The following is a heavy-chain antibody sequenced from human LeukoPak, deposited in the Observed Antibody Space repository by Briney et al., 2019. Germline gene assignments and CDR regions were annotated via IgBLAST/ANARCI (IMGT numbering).Heavy chain of an antibody. V-gene: IGHV3-53*01. CDR3: ARRIYIVRGAFDI. CDR1: GFTVSSNY. Sequence: PGGSLRLSCAASGFTVSSNYINWVREAPGKGLECVSLIYSGGTTYYAASVKGRFTISRDNSKNTVHLQMNNLRAEDTAMYFCARRIYIVRGAFDIWGQGTMVTVSS. D-gene: IGHD2/OR15-2a*01. J-gene: IGHJ3*02. CDR2: IYSGGTT.